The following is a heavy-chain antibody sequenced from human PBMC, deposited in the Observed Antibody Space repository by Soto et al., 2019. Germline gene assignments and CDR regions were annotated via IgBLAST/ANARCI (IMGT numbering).Heavy chain of an antibody. CDR1: DGSVNSGNYY. J-gene: IGHJ4*02. CDR2: IYYIGTT. V-gene: IGHV4-61*01. Sequence: QVQLQESGPGLVKPSETLSLTCSVSDGSVNSGNYYWSWIRQPPGKGLEWIGHIYYIGTTDYNPSLKSRVTISVDTSKNQFSLKVTSVTAADTAVYFCAREEKQLSRYGGDFDYWGQGILATVSS. CDR3: AREEKQLSRYGGDFDY. D-gene: IGHD3-16*01.